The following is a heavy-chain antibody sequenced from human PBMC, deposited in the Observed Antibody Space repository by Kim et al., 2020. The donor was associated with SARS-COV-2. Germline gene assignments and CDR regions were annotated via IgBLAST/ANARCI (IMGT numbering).Heavy chain of an antibody. J-gene: IGHJ4*02. CDR1: GFTFSSYA. V-gene: IGHV3-23*01. CDR3: ANYPYDILTGYYSY. D-gene: IGHD3-9*01. Sequence: GGSLRLSCAASGFTFSSYAMSWVRQAPGKGLEWVSAISGSGGSTYYADSVKGRFTISRDNSKNTLYLQMNSLRAEDTAVYYCANYPYDILTGYYSYWGQGTLVTVSS. CDR2: ISGSGGST.